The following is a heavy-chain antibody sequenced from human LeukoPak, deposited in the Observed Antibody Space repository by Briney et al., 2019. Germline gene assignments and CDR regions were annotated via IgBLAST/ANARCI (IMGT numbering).Heavy chain of an antibody. CDR3: AREGYSGGGYGSDYYYYMDV. Sequence: SETLSLTCTVSGGSISSSSYYWGWIRQPPGKGLEWIGSIYYSGSTYYNPSLKSRVTISVDTSKNQFSLKLSSVTAADTAVYYWAREGYSGGGYGSDYYYYMDVGGKGTPVTVSS. J-gene: IGHJ6*03. CDR1: GGSISSSSYY. CDR2: IYYSGST. D-gene: IGHD6-19*01. V-gene: IGHV4-39*07.